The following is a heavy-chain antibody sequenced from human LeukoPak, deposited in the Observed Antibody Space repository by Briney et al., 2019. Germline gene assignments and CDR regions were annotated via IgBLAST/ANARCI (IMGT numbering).Heavy chain of an antibody. J-gene: IGHJ4*02. D-gene: IGHD6-13*01. CDR1: GYTFTDYS. CDR3: VRDMIAAAGAGG. Sequence: GASVKVSCKASGYTFTDYSMHWVRQAPGQGLEWVGWINHISGGTDYAQKFQGRVTMTRVTSISTAYLEVTRLTSDDTAVYFCVRDMIAAAGAGGWGQGTLATVSS. CDR2: INHISGGT. V-gene: IGHV1-2*02.